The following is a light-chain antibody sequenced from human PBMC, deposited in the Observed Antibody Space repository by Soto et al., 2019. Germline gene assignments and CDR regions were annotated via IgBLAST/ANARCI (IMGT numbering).Light chain of an antibody. V-gene: IGLV2-14*01. CDR3: SSYTSSSTLV. CDR2: DVS. CDR1: TSDVGDYNY. J-gene: IGLJ2*01. Sequence: QSALTQPASVSGSPGQSITISCTGTTSDVGDYNYVSWYQQHPGKAPKLMIYDVSNRPSGVSNRFSGSKSGNTASLTVSGLQAEDEADYYSSSYTSSSTLVFGGGTKLTVL.